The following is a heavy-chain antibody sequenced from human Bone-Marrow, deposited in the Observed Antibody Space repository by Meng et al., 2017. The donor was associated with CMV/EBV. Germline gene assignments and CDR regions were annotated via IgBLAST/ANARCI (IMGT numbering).Heavy chain of an antibody. D-gene: IGHD1-26*01. CDR1: GFTFSSYA. J-gene: IGHJ4*02. CDR2: IHVGDYRT. V-gene: IGHV3-23*01. Sequence: GESLKISCAASGFTFSSYAMSWVRQAPGKGLEWVSSIHVGDYRTYYADSVKGRFTISRDNSKNRLYLQMNSLRAEDTAIYYCASSPSVWEGFDNWGQGTLVTVSS. CDR3: ASSPSVWEGFDN.